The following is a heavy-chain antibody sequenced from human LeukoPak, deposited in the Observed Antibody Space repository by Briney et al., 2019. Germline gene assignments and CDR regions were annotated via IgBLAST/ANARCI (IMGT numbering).Heavy chain of an antibody. V-gene: IGHV1-69*13. J-gene: IGHJ5*02. CDR1: GGTFSSYA. CDR3: ARICSGGSCYLPGFST. D-gene: IGHD2-15*01. CDR2: IIPIFGTA. Sequence: ASVKVSCKASGGTFSSYAISWVRQAPGQGLEWMGGIIPIFGTANYAQKFQGRVTITADESTSTAYMELSSLRSEDTAVYYCARICSGGSCYLPGFSTWGQGTLVTVSS.